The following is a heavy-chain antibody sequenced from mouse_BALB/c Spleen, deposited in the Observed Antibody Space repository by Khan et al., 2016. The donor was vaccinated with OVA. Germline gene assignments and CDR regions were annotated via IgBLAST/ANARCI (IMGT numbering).Heavy chain of an antibody. CDR2: ISNGGSGT. CDR3: ARPSTTEYGCVMDY. D-gene: IGHD1-1*01. V-gene: IGHV5-12-2*01. Sequence: EVELVESGGGLVQPGGSLKLSCAASGFTFSSYTMSWVRQTPDKRLEWVAFISNGGSGTYYPDAFKGRFTISRDNAKNTPYLQMSSLNSEDTAMYYCARPSTTEYGCVMDYWGQGTSVTVSS. J-gene: IGHJ4*01. CDR1: GFTFSSYT.